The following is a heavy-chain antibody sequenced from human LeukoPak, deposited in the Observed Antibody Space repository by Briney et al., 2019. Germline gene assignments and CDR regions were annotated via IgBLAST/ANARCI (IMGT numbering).Heavy chain of an antibody. V-gene: IGHV3-23*01. CDR2: ISGSGGTT. CDR1: GFTFNNYA. CDR3: AKDTRVVPAHDAFDI. D-gene: IGHD2-2*01. Sequence: PGGSLRLSCAASGFTFNNYAMSWVRQAPGKGLEWVSAISGSGGTTYYADSVKGRFTFSRDNSKNTLYLQMNSLRAEDTAVYYCAKDTRVVPAHDAFDIWGQGTMVTVSS. J-gene: IGHJ3*02.